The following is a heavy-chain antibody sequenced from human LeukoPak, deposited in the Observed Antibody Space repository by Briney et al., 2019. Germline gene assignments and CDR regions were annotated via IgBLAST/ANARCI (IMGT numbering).Heavy chain of an antibody. Sequence: GESLKISCKGSGYSFTSYWIGWVRQMPGKGLEWMGIIYPGDSDTRYSPSFQGQATISADKSISTAYLQWSSLKASDTAMYYCARHTMYSSGSKDLDYWGQGTLVTVSS. CDR1: GYSFTSYW. CDR2: IYPGDSDT. J-gene: IGHJ4*02. CDR3: ARHTMYSSGSKDLDY. V-gene: IGHV5-51*01. D-gene: IGHD6-19*01.